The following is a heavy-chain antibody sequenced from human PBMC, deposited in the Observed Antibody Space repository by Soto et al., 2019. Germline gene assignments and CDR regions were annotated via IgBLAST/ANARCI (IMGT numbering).Heavy chain of an antibody. D-gene: IGHD3-10*01. CDR1: GYTFTSYA. J-gene: IGHJ4*02. Sequence: QVQLVQSGAEVKKPGASVKVSCKASGYTFTSYAMYWVRQAPGQRLEWMGWINAGNGNTKYSQKFQGTVTITRDTTATTAYRELTRLRSEDTAVYYLARDMGFALSDYWGQGTLVTVSS. CDR2: INAGNGNT. V-gene: IGHV1-3*01. CDR3: ARDMGFALSDY.